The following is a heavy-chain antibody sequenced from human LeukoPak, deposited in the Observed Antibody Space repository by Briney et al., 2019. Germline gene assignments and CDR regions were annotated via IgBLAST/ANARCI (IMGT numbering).Heavy chain of an antibody. CDR3: ARVRKLSCQKAY. Sequence: PGGSLRLSCAASGFTFSSYTMNWVRQAPGKGLEGVSSISSSSSYIYYADSVKGRFTLSRDNAKNSLYLQINSLRGEDTAGDFCARVRKLSCQKAYWGQGTLVTGPS. D-gene: IGHD3-10*01. J-gene: IGHJ4*02. CDR1: GFTFSSYT. V-gene: IGHV3-21*01. CDR2: ISSSSSYI.